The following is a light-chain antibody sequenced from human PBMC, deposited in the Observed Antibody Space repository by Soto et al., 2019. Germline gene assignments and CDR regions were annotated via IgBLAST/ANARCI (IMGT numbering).Light chain of an antibody. V-gene: IGKV1-39*01. CDR3: QQSYIIPRT. CDR2: AAS. Sequence: DIHLTQSPSSLSASVGDGVTITCRSSQNINAYVNWYQQKSGKAPELLIYAASNLQSGVPPRFSGSGSGTEFALIITSLQPEDSATYYCQQSYIIPRTFGQGTKVDIK. J-gene: IGKJ2*02. CDR1: QNINAY.